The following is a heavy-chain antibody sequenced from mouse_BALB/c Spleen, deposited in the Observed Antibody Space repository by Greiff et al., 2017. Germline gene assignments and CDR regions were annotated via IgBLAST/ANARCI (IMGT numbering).Heavy chain of an antibody. CDR3: VRDGGTGDAMDY. Sequence: VKLVESGPGLVAPSQSLSITCTVSGFSLTSYDISWIRQPPGKGLEWLGVIWTGGGTNYNSAFMSRLSISKDNSKSQVFLKMNSLQTDDTAIYYCVRDGGTGDAMDYWGQGTSVTVSS. V-gene: IGHV2-9-2*01. D-gene: IGHD3-3*01. CDR1: GFSLTSYD. CDR2: IWTGGGT. J-gene: IGHJ4*01.